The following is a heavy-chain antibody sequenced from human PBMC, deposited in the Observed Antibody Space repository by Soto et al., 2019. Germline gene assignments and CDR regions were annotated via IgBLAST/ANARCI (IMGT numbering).Heavy chain of an antibody. CDR1: GYTFNTYY. CDR2: IHPSGGGT. Sequence: QVQLVQSGAEVRKPGASVKVSCKPSGYTFNTYYLHWLRQAPGQALEWMGVIHPSGGGTTYAQKFLGGVTVTRDTSPTPVFMELSSLRSDDTAVYYCARGGHIAVVTASFDNWGQGTLVTVSS. J-gene: IGHJ4*02. V-gene: IGHV1-46*02. CDR3: ARGGHIAVVTASFDN. D-gene: IGHD2-21*02.